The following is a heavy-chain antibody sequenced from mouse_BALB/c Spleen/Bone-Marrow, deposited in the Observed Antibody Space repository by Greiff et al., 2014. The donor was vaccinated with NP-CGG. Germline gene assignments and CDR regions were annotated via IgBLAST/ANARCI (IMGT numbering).Heavy chain of an antibody. CDR3: ARFTYDYDAGGFDY. V-gene: IGHV3-2*02. Sequence: EVKLVESGPGLVKPSQSLSLTCTVTGYSITSDYAWNWIRQFPGNKLEWMGYISYSGSSNYNPSLKSRISITRDTSKNQFLLQLNSVTTEDTATYYCARFTYDYDAGGFDYWGQGTTLTVSS. CDR2: ISYSGSS. J-gene: IGHJ2*01. CDR1: GYSITSDYA. D-gene: IGHD2-4*01.